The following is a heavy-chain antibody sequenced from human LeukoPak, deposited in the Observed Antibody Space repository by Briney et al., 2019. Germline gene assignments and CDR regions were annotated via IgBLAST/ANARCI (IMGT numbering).Heavy chain of an antibody. CDR2: INPNSGGT. J-gene: IGHJ3*02. V-gene: IGHV1-2*02. CDR3: ATENPTYYDILTGSGPAGAFDI. CDR1: GYTFTGYY. Sequence: ASVKVSCKASGYTFTGYYMHWVRQAPGQGLEWMGWINPNSGGTNYAQKFQGRVTMTRDTSISTAYMELSRLRSDGTAVYYCATENPTYYDILTGSGPAGAFDIWGQGTMVTVSS. D-gene: IGHD3-9*01.